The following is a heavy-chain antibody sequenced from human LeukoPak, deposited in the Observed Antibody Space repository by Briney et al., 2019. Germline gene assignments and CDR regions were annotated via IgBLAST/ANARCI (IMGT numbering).Heavy chain of an antibody. D-gene: IGHD2-8*02. J-gene: IGHJ3*02. CDR2: IRYDGSNK. V-gene: IGHV3-30*02. CDR3: AKGRGGVNGAFDI. Sequence: GGSLRLSCAASGFTFSSYGMHWVRQAPGKGLEWVAFIRYDGSNKYYADSVKGRFTISRGNSKNTLYLQMNSLRAEDTAVYYCAKGRGGVNGAFDIWGQGTVVTVSS. CDR1: GFTFSSYG.